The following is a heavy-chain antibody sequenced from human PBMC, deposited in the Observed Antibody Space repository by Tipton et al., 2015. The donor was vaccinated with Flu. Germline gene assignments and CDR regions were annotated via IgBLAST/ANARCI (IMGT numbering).Heavy chain of an antibody. J-gene: IGHJ4*02. CDR2: IYYSGTT. Sequence: TLSLTCTVSGGSISSYTYYWGWFRQSPGTGLEWIGSIYYSGTTYYNPSLRSRVTISGDTSKNHFSVQLSSVTAADTAVYYCARSPSYSGSGVYPYYFDDWGQGTLVTVSS. CDR1: GGSISSYTYY. D-gene: IGHD3-10*01. CDR3: ARSPSYSGSGVYPYYFDD. V-gene: IGHV4-39*02.